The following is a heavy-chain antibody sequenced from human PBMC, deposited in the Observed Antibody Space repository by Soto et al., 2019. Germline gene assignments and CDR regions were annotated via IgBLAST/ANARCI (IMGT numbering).Heavy chain of an antibody. V-gene: IGHV4-34*01. Sequence: TSETLSLTCAVYGGSFSGYYWSWIRQPPGKGLEWIGEINHSGSTNYNPSLKSRVTISVDTSKNQFSLKLSSVTAADTAVYYCARGRVWSGYYKYYYYYYMDVWGKGTTVTVSS. CDR1: GGSFSGYY. CDR2: INHSGST. D-gene: IGHD3-3*01. CDR3: ARGRVWSGYYKYYYYYYMDV. J-gene: IGHJ6*03.